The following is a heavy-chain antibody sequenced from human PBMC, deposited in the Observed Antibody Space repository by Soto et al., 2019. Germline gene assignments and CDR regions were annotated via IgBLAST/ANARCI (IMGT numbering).Heavy chain of an antibody. Sequence: QVQLHESGPGLVKPSETLSLTCTVSGGSISSYYWSWIRQPPGKGLVWIWYVFYSASTNYNPSLMSRVASSRNTAKNHFSLRLSSVTAADTPVYFCAGLPAGDGNCFHPWGHGTLVIVSS. J-gene: IGHJ5*02. D-gene: IGHD2-2*01. CDR2: VFYSAST. CDR1: GGSISSYY. V-gene: IGHV4-59*01. CDR3: AGLPAGDGNCFHP.